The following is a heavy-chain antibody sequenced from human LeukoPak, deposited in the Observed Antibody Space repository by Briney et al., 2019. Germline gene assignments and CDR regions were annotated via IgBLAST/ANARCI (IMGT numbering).Heavy chain of an antibody. V-gene: IGHV4-31*03. Sequence: IPSETLSLTCTVSGDSISSGGYHWSWIRQHPGMGLEWIGYIHHSGSAYYNPSLKSRVTISVDTSKNQFSLKLSSVTAADTATYYCARAGGGRFDPWGQGNLVIVSS. J-gene: IGHJ5*02. CDR3: ARAGGGRFDP. CDR2: IHHSGSA. D-gene: IGHD3-10*01. CDR1: GDSISSGGYH.